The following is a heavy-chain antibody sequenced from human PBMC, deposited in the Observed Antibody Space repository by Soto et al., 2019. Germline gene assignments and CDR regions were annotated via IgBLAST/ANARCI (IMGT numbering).Heavy chain of an antibody. CDR1: DGSISSGGYY. Sequence: SETLSLTCTVSDGSISSGGYYWSWIRQHPGKGLEWIGYIYYSGSTYYNPSLKSRVTISVDTSKNQFSLKLSSVTAADTAVYYCARDRATMIVGKAFDIWGQGTMVTVSS. CDR2: IYYSGST. V-gene: IGHV4-31*03. CDR3: ARDRATMIVGKAFDI. D-gene: IGHD3-22*01. J-gene: IGHJ3*02.